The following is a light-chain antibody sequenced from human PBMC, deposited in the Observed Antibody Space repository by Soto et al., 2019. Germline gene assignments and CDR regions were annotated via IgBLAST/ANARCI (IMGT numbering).Light chain of an antibody. CDR2: TNN. J-gene: IGLJ3*02. V-gene: IGLV1-44*01. Sequence: QSVLTQPPSASGTPGQRVSISCSGSSSNIGRNSVSWYQNLPGTAPKLLIYTNNQRPSGVAARFSGSKSGTSASLAISGLQSEDEADYYCAAWDDILTGWVFGGGTKLTVL. CDR3: AAWDDILTGWV. CDR1: SSNIGRNS.